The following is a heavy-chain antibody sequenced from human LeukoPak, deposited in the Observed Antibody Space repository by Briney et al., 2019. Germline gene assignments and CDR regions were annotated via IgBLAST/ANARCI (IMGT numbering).Heavy chain of an antibody. D-gene: IGHD3-16*02. V-gene: IGHV3-33*08. CDR3: ARARGDSYPASRSLNY. CDR1: GFSFSYYV. Sequence: GGSLRLSCTGSGFSFSYYVMHWVRQAPGKGLEWVALIGANGGEKYYADSVKGRFTISRDNSKNTVYVQMNSLRPEDTAIYYCARARGDSYPASRSLNYWGPGAPVTVSS. J-gene: IGHJ4*02. CDR2: IGANGGEK.